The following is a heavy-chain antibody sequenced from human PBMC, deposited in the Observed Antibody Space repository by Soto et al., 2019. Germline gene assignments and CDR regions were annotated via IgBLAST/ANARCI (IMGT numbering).Heavy chain of an antibody. J-gene: IGHJ5*02. Sequence: SVKVSCKASGGTFSSYAISWVRQASGQGLEWMGGIIPIFGTANYAQKFQGRVTITADKSTSTAYMELSSLRSEDTAVYYCARTVAGTGDWNWFDPWGQGTLVTVSS. CDR2: IIPIFGTA. D-gene: IGHD6-19*01. V-gene: IGHV1-69*06. CDR1: GGTFSSYA. CDR3: ARTVAGTGDWNWFDP.